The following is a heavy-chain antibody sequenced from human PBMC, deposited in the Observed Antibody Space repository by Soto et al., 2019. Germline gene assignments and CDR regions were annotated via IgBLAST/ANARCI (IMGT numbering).Heavy chain of an antibody. Sequence: ASVNGYCKASGYTFTSYGISWVRQDPGQGLEWMGWISAYNGNTNYAQKLQGRVTMTTDTSTSTAYMELRSLRSDDTAVYYCARDHYDSSGYDAFDIWGQGTMVTVSS. D-gene: IGHD3-22*01. J-gene: IGHJ3*02. CDR2: ISAYNGNT. V-gene: IGHV1-18*04. CDR1: GYTFTSYG. CDR3: ARDHYDSSGYDAFDI.